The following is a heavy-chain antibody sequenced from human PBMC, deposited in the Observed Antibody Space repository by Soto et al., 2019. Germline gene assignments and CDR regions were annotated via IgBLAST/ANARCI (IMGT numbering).Heavy chain of an antibody. J-gene: IGHJ3*02. CDR1: GFTFSTYA. CDR3: ARGGAGGYYGSGRTPNAFDI. V-gene: IGHV3-30-3*01. CDR2: ISYDGSNE. D-gene: IGHD3-10*01. Sequence: QVQLVESGGGVVQPGRSLRLSCAASGFTFSTYAVHWVRQAPGKGLEWVAVISYDGSNEYYADSVKGRFTMSRDNSKNTLYLQMNSLRAEDTAVYYCARGGAGGYYGSGRTPNAFDIWGQGTMVTVSS.